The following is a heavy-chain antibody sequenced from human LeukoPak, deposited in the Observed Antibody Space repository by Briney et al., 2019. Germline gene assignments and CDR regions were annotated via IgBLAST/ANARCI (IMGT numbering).Heavy chain of an antibody. Sequence: GGSLRLSCAASGFTVSSNYMSWVRQAPGKGLEWVSSISSSSSYIYYADSVKGRFTISRDNAKNSLYLQMNSLRAEDTAVYYCASDGGNGGGRWGQGTLVTVSS. J-gene: IGHJ4*02. D-gene: IGHD4-23*01. CDR3: ASDGGNGGGR. CDR2: ISSSSSYI. CDR1: GFTVSSNY. V-gene: IGHV3-21*01.